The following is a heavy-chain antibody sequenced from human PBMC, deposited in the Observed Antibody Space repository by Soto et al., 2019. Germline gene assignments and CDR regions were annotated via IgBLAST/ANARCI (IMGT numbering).Heavy chain of an antibody. CDR1: GGTFSSYA. CDR2: TIPIFGTA. V-gene: IGHV1-69*12. Sequence: QVQLVQSGAEVKKPGSSVKVSCKASGGTFSSYAISWVRQAPGQGLEWMGGTIPIFGTANYAQKFQGRVTITADEPRSTAKREWGSVRWGDTAVYSCGRVYAGGGGSTKQGYYYGRDVWGKGTTFTVSS. D-gene: IGHD3-16*01. J-gene: IGHJ6*04. CDR3: GRVYAGGGGSTKQGYYYGRDV.